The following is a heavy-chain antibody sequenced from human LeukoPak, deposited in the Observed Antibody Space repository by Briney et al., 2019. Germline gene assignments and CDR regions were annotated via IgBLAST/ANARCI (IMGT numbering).Heavy chain of an antibody. J-gene: IGHJ6*03. Sequence: SETLSLTCTVSGGSISSYYWGWIRQPPGKGLEWIGSIYYSGSTYYNPSLKSRVTISVDTSKNQFSLKLSSVTAADTAVYYCARPLRHYYYMDVWGKGTTVTVSS. CDR1: GGSISSYY. CDR3: ARPLRHYYYMDV. CDR2: IYYSGST. V-gene: IGHV4-39*01.